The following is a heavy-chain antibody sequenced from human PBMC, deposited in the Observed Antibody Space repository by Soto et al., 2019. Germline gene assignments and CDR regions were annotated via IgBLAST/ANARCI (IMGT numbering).Heavy chain of an antibody. CDR2: ISSSSSYI. CDR1: GFTFSSYR. V-gene: IGHV3-21*01. J-gene: IGHJ6*02. Sequence: SLRLSCAASGFTFSSYRMNWVLESPVKVLGCVASISSSSSYIYYADSVKGRFTISRDNAKNSLYLQMNSLRAEDTAVYYCARDHYCSSTSCYRAPGYYYYYGMDVWGQGTTVTVS. D-gene: IGHD2-2*02. CDR3: ARDHYCSSTSCYRAPGYYYYYGMDV.